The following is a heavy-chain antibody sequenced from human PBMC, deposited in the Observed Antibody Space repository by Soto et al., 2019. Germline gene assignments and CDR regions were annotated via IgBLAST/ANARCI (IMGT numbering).Heavy chain of an antibody. Sequence: GGSLRLSCAASGFTFSSYWMSWVRQAPGKGLEWVANIKQDGSEKYYVDSVKGRFTISRDNAKNSLYLQMNSLRAEDTAVYYCARDRDYGSGGGNYYYYYMDVWGKGTTVTVSS. J-gene: IGHJ6*03. CDR2: IKQDGSEK. V-gene: IGHV3-7*01. D-gene: IGHD3-10*01. CDR1: GFTFSSYW. CDR3: ARDRDYGSGGGNYYYYYMDV.